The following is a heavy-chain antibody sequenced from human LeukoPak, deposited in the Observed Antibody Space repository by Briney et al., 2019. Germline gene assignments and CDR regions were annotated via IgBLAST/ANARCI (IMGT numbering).Heavy chain of an antibody. CDR3: ARDGSESGMDV. V-gene: IGHV3-30-3*01. CDR1: GFTFSSYA. Sequence: GGSLRLSCAASGFTFSSYAMHWVRQAPGKGLEWVAVISYDGSNKYYADSVKGRFTISRDNSKNTLYLQMNGLRAEDTAVYYCARDGSESGMDVWGQGTTVTVSS. D-gene: IGHD5-12*01. J-gene: IGHJ6*02. CDR2: ISYDGSNK.